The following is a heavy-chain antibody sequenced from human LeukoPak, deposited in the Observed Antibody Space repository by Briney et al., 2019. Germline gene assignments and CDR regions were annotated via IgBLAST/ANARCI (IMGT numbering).Heavy chain of an antibody. CDR1: GFTFRSYG. D-gene: IGHD5-18*01. CDR3: ARTTEGGYTYNYFYYYYMDV. Sequence: GTLRLSCAASGFTFRSYGMSWIRQPPGKGLEWIGYIYYSGSTNYNPSLKSRISISVDTSKNQFSLKLSSVTAADTAVYYCARTTEGGYTYNYFYYYYMDVWGKGTTVTISS. CDR2: IYYSGST. V-gene: IGHV4-59*01. J-gene: IGHJ6*03.